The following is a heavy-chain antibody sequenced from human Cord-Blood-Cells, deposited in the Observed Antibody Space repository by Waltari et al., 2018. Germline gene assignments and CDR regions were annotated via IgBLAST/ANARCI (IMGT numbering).Heavy chain of an antibody. V-gene: IGHV3-30*03. D-gene: IGHD1-26*01. J-gene: IGHJ3*02. CDR3: AVYSGSYDAFDI. CDR1: GFTFSSYG. Sequence: QVQLVESGGGVVQPGRSLRLSCAASGFTFSSYGMHWVRQAPGKGLEWVAVISYEGSNKYYADSVKGRFTISRDNSKNTLYLQMNSLRAEDTAVYYCAVYSGSYDAFDIWGQGTMVTVSS. CDR2: ISYEGSNK.